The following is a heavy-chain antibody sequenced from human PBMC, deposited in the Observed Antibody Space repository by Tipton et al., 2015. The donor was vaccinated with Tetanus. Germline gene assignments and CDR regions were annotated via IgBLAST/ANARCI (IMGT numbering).Heavy chain of an antibody. V-gene: IGHV4-59*01. CDR2: IFYAGST. CDR1: GGSMNSYY. J-gene: IGHJ4*02. Sequence: TLSLTCTVSGGSMNSYYWSWIRQSPGKGLEWIGYIFYAGSTNSNPSLKSRVTISVDKAKNQFSLKLTSVTAADTAVYYCARATEHDIMTGYDNWGPGTQVTVSP. D-gene: IGHD3-9*01. CDR3: ARATEHDIMTGYDN.